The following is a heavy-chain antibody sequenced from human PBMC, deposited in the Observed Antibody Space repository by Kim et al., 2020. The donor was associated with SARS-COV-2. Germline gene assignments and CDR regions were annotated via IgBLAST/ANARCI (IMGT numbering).Heavy chain of an antibody. D-gene: IGHD1-26*01. CDR3: ASSRETSEGWELPDY. Sequence: SETLSLTCTVSGGSISSYYWSWIRQPPGKGLEWIGYIYYSGSSNYNPSLKSRVTISVDTSKNQFSLKLSSVTAADTAVYYCASSRETSEGWELPDYWGQGTLVTVSS. V-gene: IGHV4-59*08. CDR2: IYYSGSS. J-gene: IGHJ4*02. CDR1: GGSISSYY.